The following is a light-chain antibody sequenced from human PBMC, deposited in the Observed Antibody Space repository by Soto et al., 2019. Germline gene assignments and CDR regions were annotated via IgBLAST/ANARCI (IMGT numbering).Light chain of an antibody. V-gene: IGLV2-14*01. CDR1: NSDVGIYDF. CDR3: SSYAGSNIHYV. CDR2: EVS. J-gene: IGLJ1*01. Sequence: QSVLTQPASVSGTPGQSITISCTGSNSDVGIYDFVSWYQHHPGRAPKLIVSEVSHRPSGVSNRFSGSKSGNTASLTISGLQSEDEADYYCSSYAGSNIHYVFGGGTKVTVL.